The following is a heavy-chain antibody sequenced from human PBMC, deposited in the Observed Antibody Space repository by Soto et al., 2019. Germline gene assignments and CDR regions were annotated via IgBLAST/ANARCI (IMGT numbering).Heavy chain of an antibody. Sequence: VGSLRLSCAASGFTFSSYWMSWVRQAPGKGLEWVANIKQDGSEKYYVDSVKGRFTISRDNAKNSLYLQMNSLRAEDTAVYYCARVWGGATRAFDYWGQGTLVTVSS. CDR1: GFTFSSYW. D-gene: IGHD1-26*01. V-gene: IGHV3-7*03. J-gene: IGHJ4*02. CDR3: ARVWGGATRAFDY. CDR2: IKQDGSEK.